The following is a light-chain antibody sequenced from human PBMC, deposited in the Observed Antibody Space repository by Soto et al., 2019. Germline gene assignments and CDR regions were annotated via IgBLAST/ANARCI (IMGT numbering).Light chain of an antibody. CDR2: EVY. CDR1: NSDVGGYNY. Sequence: QSVLTQPPSASGSPGQSVTISCTGTNSDVGGYNYVSWYQHHPGKAPKLIIYEVYKRPSGVPDRFSGSKSGNTAALTVSGLQAEDEADYYCSSYVGTNSYVFGTGTQLTVL. V-gene: IGLV2-8*01. CDR3: SSYVGTNSYV. J-gene: IGLJ1*01.